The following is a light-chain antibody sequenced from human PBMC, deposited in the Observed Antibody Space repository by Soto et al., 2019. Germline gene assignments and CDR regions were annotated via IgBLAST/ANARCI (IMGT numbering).Light chain of an antibody. CDR1: QSVSSN. CDR3: QQYNNWWT. J-gene: IGKJ1*01. V-gene: IGKV3-15*01. Sequence: EIVMTPSPATLSVSPVERATLSCRASQSVSSNLAWYQQKPGQAPRLLIYDASTRATGIPARFSGSGSGTEFTLTISSLQSEDFAVYYCQQYNNWWTFGQGTKWIS. CDR2: DAS.